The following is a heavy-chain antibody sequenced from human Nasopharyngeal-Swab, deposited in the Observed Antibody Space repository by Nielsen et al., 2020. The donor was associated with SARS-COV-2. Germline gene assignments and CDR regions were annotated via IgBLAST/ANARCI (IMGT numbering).Heavy chain of an antibody. V-gene: IGHV4-59*01. CDR2: IYYSGST. D-gene: IGHD3-10*01. CDR3: AREEVEGSGYYYGMDV. J-gene: IGHJ6*02. CDR1: GGSISSYY. Sequence: SETLSLTCTVSGGSISSYYWSWIRQPPGKGLEWIGYIYYSGSTNYNPSLKSRVTISVGTSKNQFSLKLSSVTAADTAVYYCAREEVEGSGYYYGMDVWGQGTTVTVSS.